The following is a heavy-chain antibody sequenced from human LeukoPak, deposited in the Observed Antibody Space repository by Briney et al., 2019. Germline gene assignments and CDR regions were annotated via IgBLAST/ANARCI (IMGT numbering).Heavy chain of an antibody. J-gene: IGHJ4*02. V-gene: IGHV4-38-2*02. Sequence: TSETLSLTCTVSGYSISSDYYWGWIRQPPGKGLEWIGFIYHSGSTYYNPSLKSRVTISVDTSKNQFPLKLSSVTAADTAVYYCARYDVWGTYRAFDYWGQGTLVTVSS. CDR3: ARYDVWGTYRAFDY. CDR1: GYSISSDYY. D-gene: IGHD3-16*02. CDR2: IYHSGST.